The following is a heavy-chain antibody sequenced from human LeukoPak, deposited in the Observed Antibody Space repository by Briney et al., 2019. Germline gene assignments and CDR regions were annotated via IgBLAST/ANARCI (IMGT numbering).Heavy chain of an antibody. CDR2: ISSSSSTI. J-gene: IGHJ4*02. Sequence: GGSLRLSCAASGFTFSSYSMNWVRQAPGKELEWVSYISSSSSTIYYADSVKGRFTISRDNAKNSLYLQMNSLRAEDTAVYYCARDGFSDSPGLWGQGTLVTVSS. D-gene: IGHD2-21*01. CDR3: ARDGFSDSPGL. V-gene: IGHV3-48*01. CDR1: GFTFSSYS.